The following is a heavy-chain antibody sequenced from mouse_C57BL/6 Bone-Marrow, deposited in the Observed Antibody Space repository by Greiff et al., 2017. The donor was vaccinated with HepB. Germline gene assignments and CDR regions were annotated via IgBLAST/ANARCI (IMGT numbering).Heavy chain of an antibody. CDR3: ARGYDYHWYFDV. CDR1: GFTFSSYA. J-gene: IGHJ1*03. CDR2: ISDGGSYT. V-gene: IGHV5-4*03. Sequence: VKVVESGGGLVKPGGSLKLSCAASGFTFSSYAMSWVRQTPEKRLEWVATISDGGSYTYYPDNVKGRFTISRDNAKNNLYLQMSHLKSEDTAMYYCARGYDYHWYFDVWGTGTTVTVSS. D-gene: IGHD2-4*01.